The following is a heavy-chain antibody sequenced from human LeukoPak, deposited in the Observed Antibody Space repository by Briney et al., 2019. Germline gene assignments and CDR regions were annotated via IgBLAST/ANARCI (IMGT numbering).Heavy chain of an antibody. Sequence: GGSLRLSCAASGFTFSSYGMHWVRQAPGKGLEWVAVIWYDGSNKYYADSVKGRFTISRDNSKNTLYLQMNSLRAEDTAVYYCAKLPVEQQLVFDYWGQGTLVTVSS. D-gene: IGHD6-13*01. CDR3: AKLPVEQQLVFDY. V-gene: IGHV3-33*06. CDR2: IWYDGSNK. CDR1: GFTFSSYG. J-gene: IGHJ4*02.